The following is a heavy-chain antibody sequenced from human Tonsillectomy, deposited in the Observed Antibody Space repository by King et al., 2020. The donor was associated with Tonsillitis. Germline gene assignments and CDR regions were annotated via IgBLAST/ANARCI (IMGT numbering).Heavy chain of an antibody. D-gene: IGHD2-2*01. Sequence: QLVQSGAEVKKPGASVKVSCKTSGYNFSRYGITWVRQAPGQGLEWMGWISGYNGYTKYAQKVQGRVTMTTETSTGTAYMELRSLRSDDTAVYYCARVDIVAAPGPPKGGWCAPRGQGPLAPV. V-gene: IGHV1-18*01. CDR1: GYNFSRYG. J-gene: IGHJ5*02. CDR3: ARVDIVAAPGPPKGGWCAP. CDR2: ISGYNGYT.